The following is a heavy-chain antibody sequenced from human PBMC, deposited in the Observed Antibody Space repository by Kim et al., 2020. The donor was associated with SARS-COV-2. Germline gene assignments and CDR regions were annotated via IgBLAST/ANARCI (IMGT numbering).Heavy chain of an antibody. CDR2: TRLRVNGSTT. CDR3: ARVRMGYSYDFYN. J-gene: IGHJ4*02. CDR1: GFSFSDHY. D-gene: IGHD3-3*01. Sequence: GGSLRLSCAASGFSFSDHYMDWVRQAPGKGLEWVGRTRLRVNGSTTEYAASVKGRFIISRDDSKRTLYLRMSSLRTEDTAVYYCARVRMGYSYDFYNWGQGTLVTVSS. V-gene: IGHV3-72*01.